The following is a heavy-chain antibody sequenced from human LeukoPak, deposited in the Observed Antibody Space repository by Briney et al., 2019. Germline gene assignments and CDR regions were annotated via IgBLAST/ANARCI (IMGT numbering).Heavy chain of an antibody. CDR3: ARDVVYSGSYYPLYYYYYMDV. CDR1: GDSVSSNSAA. Sequence: SQTLSLTCAISGDSVSSNSAARNWIRQSPSRGLEWLGRTYYRSKWYNDYAVSVKSRITINPDTSKNQFSLQLNSVTPEDTAVYYCARDVVYSGSYYPLYYYYYMDVWGKGTTVTVSS. D-gene: IGHD1-26*01. CDR2: TYYRSKWYN. J-gene: IGHJ6*03. V-gene: IGHV6-1*01.